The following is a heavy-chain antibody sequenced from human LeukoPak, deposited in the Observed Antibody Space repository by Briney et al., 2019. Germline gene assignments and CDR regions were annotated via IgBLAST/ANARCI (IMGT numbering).Heavy chain of an antibody. V-gene: IGHV3-21*01. Sequence: GGSLRLSCAASGFTFSSYNMNWVCQAPGKGLEWVSSISSSSSYIYYADSVKGRFTISRDNAKNSLYLQMNSLRAEDTAVYYCARSLRGVPAFDIWGQGTMVTVSS. CDR2: ISSSSSYI. CDR3: ARSLRGVPAFDI. D-gene: IGHD3-10*01. J-gene: IGHJ3*02. CDR1: GFTFSSYN.